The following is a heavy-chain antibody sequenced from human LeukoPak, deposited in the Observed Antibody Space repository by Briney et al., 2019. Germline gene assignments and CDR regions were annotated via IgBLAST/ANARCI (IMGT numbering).Heavy chain of an antibody. Sequence: GSLRLSCAASGFTFSSYGMHWVRQAPGKGLEWVAVISYDGSNKYYADSVKGRFTISRDNSKNTLYLQMNSLRAEDTAVYYCAKLYSSGPLNFDYWGQGTLVTVSS. CDR1: GFTFSSYG. J-gene: IGHJ4*02. CDR3: AKLYSSGPLNFDY. CDR2: ISYDGSNK. V-gene: IGHV3-30*18. D-gene: IGHD6-19*01.